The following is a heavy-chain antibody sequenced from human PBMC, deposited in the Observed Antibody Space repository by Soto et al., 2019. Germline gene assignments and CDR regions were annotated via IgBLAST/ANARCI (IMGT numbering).Heavy chain of an antibody. CDR2: ISYDGRNK. J-gene: IGHJ4*02. D-gene: IGHD3-22*01. V-gene: IGHV3-30*04. Sequence: GGSLRLSCAASGFTFSSYAMHWVRQAPGKGLEWGAVISYDGRNKDYTDSVKGRFTISRDNSKNTLYLQMNSLRAEDTAVYYCARAPDLGYYYDSSGLDYWGQGTLVTVSS. CDR3: ARAPDLGYYYDSSGLDY. CDR1: GFTFSSYA.